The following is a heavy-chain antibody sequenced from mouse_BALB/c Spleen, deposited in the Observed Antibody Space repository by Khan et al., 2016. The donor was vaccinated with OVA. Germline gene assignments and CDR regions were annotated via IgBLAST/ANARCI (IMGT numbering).Heavy chain of an antibody. D-gene: IGHD1-1*01. V-gene: IGHV1-4*01. CDR2: INPSNAYT. J-gene: IGHJ4*01. CDR3: ARDWHYYDSRGAMDY. CDR1: GYTFTSYS. Sequence: QVQLQQSGAELARPGASVKMSCKASGYTFTSYSMHWIKQRPGQGLEWIGNINPSNAYTNYTQKFKDKATLTADKSSSTAYMQLSSLTSEDSAVXSCARDWHYYDSRGAMDYWGQGTSVTVAS.